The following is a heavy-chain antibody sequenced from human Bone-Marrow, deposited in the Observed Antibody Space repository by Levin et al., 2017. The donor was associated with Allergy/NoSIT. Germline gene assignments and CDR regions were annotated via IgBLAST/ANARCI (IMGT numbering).Heavy chain of an antibody. D-gene: IGHD6-13*01. V-gene: IGHV3-66*01. CDR1: GFTVSRNY. CDR3: ARNGVGTAAGTP. J-gene: IGHJ4*02. CDR2: IYSGGDT. Sequence: GGSLRLSCAASGFTVSRNYMSWVRQAPGKGLEWVSLIYSGGDTQYADSVKGRFTISRDNSRNTLYLQMNSLRGDDTAVYYCARNGVGTAAGTPWGQGTLVSVSS.